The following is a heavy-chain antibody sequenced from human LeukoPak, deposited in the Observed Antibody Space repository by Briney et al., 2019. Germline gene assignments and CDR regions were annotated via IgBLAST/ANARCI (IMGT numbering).Heavy chain of an antibody. CDR1: GGSISSYY. Sequence: SETLSLTCTVSGGSISSYYWSWIRQPPGKGLEWIGSIYHSGSTYYNPSLKSRVTISVDTSKKQFSLKLSSVTAADTAFYYCARYIVSYPHDAFDIWGQGTMVTVSS. J-gene: IGHJ3*02. CDR2: IYHSGST. V-gene: IGHV4-59*01. CDR3: ARYIVSYPHDAFDI. D-gene: IGHD1-26*01.